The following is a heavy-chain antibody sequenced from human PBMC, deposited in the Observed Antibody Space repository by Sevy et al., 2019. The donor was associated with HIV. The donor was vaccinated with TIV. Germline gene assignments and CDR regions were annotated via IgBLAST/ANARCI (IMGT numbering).Heavy chain of an antibody. CDR3: ARDLKETYYDFWSGYFAGTAGNAFDI. J-gene: IGHJ3*02. CDR1: GFTFSSYA. CDR2: ISYDRSNK. D-gene: IGHD3-3*01. V-gene: IGHV3-30-3*01. Sequence: GGSLRLSCAASGFTFSSYAMHRVRQAPCKGLEWVAVISYDRSNKYYADSVKGRFTISRDNSKNTLYLQMNSLRAEDTAVYYCARDLKETYYDFWSGYFAGTAGNAFDIWGQGTMVTVSS.